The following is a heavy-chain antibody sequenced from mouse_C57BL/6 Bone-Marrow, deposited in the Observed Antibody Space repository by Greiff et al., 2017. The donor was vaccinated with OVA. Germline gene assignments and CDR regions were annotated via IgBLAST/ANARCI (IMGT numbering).Heavy chain of an antibody. Sequence: VMLVESGAELARPGASVKMSCKASGYTFTSYTMHWVKQRPGQGLEWIGYINPSSGYTKYNQKFKDKATLTADKSSSTAYMQLSSLTSEDSAVYYCARWGREEAYWGQGTLVTVSA. CDR1: GYTFTSYT. CDR3: ARWGREEAY. CDR2: INPSSGYT. V-gene: IGHV1-4*01. J-gene: IGHJ3*01.